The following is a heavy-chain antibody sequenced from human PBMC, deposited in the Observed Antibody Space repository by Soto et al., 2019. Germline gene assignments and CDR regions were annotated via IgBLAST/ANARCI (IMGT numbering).Heavy chain of an antibody. J-gene: IGHJ3*02. CDR1: GYTFTSYY. Sequence: QVQLVQSGAEVKKPGASVKVSCKASGYTFTSYYMHWVRQAPGQGLEWMGIINPSGGSTSYAQKFPGRVTMTRETSPSTGYRELSRLSSEDTAVYYCARSWFGGAFDIWGQGPIVTVSS. D-gene: IGHD3-10*01. CDR3: ARSWFGGAFDI. CDR2: INPSGGST. V-gene: IGHV1-46*01.